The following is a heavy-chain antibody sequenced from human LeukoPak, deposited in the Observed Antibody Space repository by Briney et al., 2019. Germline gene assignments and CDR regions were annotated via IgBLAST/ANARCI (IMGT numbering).Heavy chain of an antibody. J-gene: IGHJ4*02. CDR2: IFYDGTT. V-gene: IGHV4-39*01. CDR1: GGSISSPNSY. D-gene: IGHD6-19*01. CDR3: ARRVVAGTTVDF. Sequence: SQTLPLTCTVSGGSISSPNSYWGWIRQPPGKGLEWIGSIFYDGTTYYNPSLKSRVTISVDTSKSQFSLTLRSVTAADTAVYYCARRVVAGTTVDFWGQGNLVTVSS.